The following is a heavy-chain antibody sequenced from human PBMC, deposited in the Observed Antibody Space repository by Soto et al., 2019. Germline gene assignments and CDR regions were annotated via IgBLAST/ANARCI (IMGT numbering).Heavy chain of an antibody. V-gene: IGHV1-69*02. CDR3: ARDDGLAYCGGDCYS. J-gene: IGHJ4*02. Sequence: QVQLGQSGAEVQKPGSSVKVSCKASGGTFSSYTISWVRQAPGQGLEWMGRIIPILGIANYAQKFQGRVTITADKSTSTAYMELSSLRSEDTAVYYCARDDGLAYCGGDCYSWAQGTLITVSS. CDR2: IIPILGIA. CDR1: GGTFSSYT. D-gene: IGHD2-21*02.